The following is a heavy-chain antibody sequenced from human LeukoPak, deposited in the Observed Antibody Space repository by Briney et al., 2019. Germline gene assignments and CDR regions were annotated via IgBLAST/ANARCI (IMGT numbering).Heavy chain of an antibody. J-gene: IGHJ6*02. D-gene: IGHD2/OR15-2a*01. CDR1: GFSFSSYG. CDR3: AKGYSNSPEYGMDV. V-gene: IGHV3-33*06. Sequence: PGGSLRLSCAASGFSFSSYGMHWVRQAAGEGLEWVAVIWYDGTNKYYADSVKGRFTISRDNSKNTLYPQMNSLRAEDTAVYYCAKGYSNSPEYGMDVWGQGTTVTVSS. CDR2: IWYDGTNK.